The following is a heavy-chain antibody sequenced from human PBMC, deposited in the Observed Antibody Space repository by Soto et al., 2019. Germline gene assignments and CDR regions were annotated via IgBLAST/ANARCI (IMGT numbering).Heavy chain of an antibody. J-gene: IGHJ4*02. CDR2: FDPEEGNT. Sequence: QVQLVQSGTEVKKPGASEKVSCKVSGHTLSELFVHWVRQAPGKGLEWLGGFDPEEGNTVYAHNFQGRVTMTDDSSTDTAYLELSSLRSADTAVYYCAAGFPQWELLQYWGQGTLLTVSS. D-gene: IGHD1-26*01. CDR3: AAGFPQWELLQY. CDR1: GHTLSELF. V-gene: IGHV1-24*01.